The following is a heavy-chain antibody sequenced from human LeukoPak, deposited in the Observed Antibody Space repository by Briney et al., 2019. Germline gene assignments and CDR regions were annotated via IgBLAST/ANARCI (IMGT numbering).Heavy chain of an antibody. J-gene: IGHJ4*02. Sequence: VASVKVSCKASGGTFSSYAINWVRQAPGQGLEWMGIINPSGGSTSYAQKFQGRVTMTRDTSTSTVYMELSSLRSEDTAVYYCARAGYSGYDRWGQGTLVTVSS. CDR1: GGTFSSYA. D-gene: IGHD5-12*01. CDR2: INPSGGST. CDR3: ARAGYSGYDR. V-gene: IGHV1-46*01.